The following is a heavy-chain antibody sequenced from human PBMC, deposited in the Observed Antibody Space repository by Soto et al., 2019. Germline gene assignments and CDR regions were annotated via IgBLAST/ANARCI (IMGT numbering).Heavy chain of an antibody. V-gene: IGHV3-23*01. Sequence: GGSLRLSCAASGFTFSSYAMSWVRQAPGKGLEWVSTISNSDDSTYYADSVKGRFTISRDNSKNTLYLQMNSLRAEDTAVYSCAKDRGGWYYFDYWGQGTLVTVS. CDR2: ISNSDDST. D-gene: IGHD6-19*01. CDR3: AKDRGGWYYFDY. CDR1: GFTFSSYA. J-gene: IGHJ4*02.